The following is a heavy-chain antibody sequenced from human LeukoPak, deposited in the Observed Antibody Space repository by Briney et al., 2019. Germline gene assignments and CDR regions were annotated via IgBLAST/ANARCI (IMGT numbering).Heavy chain of an antibody. J-gene: IGHJ2*01. CDR1: GFKFDDYA. D-gene: IGHD3-22*01. CDR3: ARDTADYYDSSGYNIGYFDL. CDR2: INWNSGSI. V-gene: IGHV3-9*01. Sequence: GRSLRLSCVVSGFKFDDYAMHWVRQAPGRGLEWVASINWNSGSIGYGDSVKGRFTISRDNAKNSLYLQMNSLRAEDTAVYYCARDTADYYDSSGYNIGYFDLWGRGTLVTVSS.